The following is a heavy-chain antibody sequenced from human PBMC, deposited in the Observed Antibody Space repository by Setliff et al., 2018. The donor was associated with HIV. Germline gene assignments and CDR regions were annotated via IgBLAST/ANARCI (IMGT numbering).Heavy chain of an antibody. Sequence: SETLSLTCSISGGSISNYYWVWIRQSPGKGLEWIGHIHYGGGTYYNPSLESRVSISRDTSKNQFSLNLRDVTAGDTALYYCAGAVIRREDRGMWTKLWSAPNHMDVWGKGITVTVS. J-gene: IGHJ6*03. V-gene: IGHV4-59*01. CDR1: GGSISNYY. CDR3: AGAVIRREDRGMWTKLWSAPNHMDV. D-gene: IGHD3-10*01. CDR2: IHYGGGT.